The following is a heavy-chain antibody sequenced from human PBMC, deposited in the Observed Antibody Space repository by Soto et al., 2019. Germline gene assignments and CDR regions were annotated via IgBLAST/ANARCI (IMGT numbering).Heavy chain of an antibody. J-gene: IGHJ4*02. CDR1: GGSISSSSYY. CDR3: AILILASSVVVVGEFGY. Sequence: SETLSLTCTVSGGSISSSSYYWGWIRQPPGKGLEWIGSIYYSGSIYYNPSLKSRVTISVDTSKNQFSLKLSSVTAADTGVYYCAILILASSVVVVGEFGYWGQRTLVVVAS. CDR2: IYYSGSI. V-gene: IGHV4-39*01. D-gene: IGHD2-15*01.